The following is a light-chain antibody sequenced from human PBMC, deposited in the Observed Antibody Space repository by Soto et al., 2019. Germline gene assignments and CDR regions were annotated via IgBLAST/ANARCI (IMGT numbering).Light chain of an antibody. Sequence: QSVLTQPDSVSGSPGQSVAISCTAASSYIGNYNYVSWYQQRPGKVPKLIIHDVSDRPSGVSDRFSGSKSGNTASLTISGLQAEDEADYYCSSYTSTSTYVFGTGTKVTVL. CDR3: SSYTSTSTYV. CDR2: DVS. V-gene: IGLV2-14*03. CDR1: SSYIGNYNY. J-gene: IGLJ1*01.